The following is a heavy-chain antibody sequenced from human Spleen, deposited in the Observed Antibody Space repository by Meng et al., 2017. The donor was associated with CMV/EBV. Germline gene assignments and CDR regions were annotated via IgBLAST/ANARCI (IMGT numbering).Heavy chain of an antibody. D-gene: IGHD1-1*01. CDR3: AKDLTKVADY. J-gene: IGHJ4*02. V-gene: IGHV3-30*02. Sequence: GESLKISCAASGFTFSSYGMHWVRQAPGKGLEWVAFIRYDGSNKYYADSVKGRFTISRDNSKNTLYLQMNSLRAEDTAVYYCAKDLTKVADYWGQGTLVTVSS. CDR1: GFTFSSYG. CDR2: IRYDGSNK.